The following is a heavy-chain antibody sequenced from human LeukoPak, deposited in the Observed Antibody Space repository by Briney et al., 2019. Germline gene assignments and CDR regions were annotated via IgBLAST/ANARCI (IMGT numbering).Heavy chain of an antibody. CDR2: IYYSGST. CDR3: XXXQFLYSTGWPSTIRFDY. D-gene: IGHD6-19*01. V-gene: IGHV4-39*07. Sequence: SETLSLTCTVSGGSISSSSYYWGWIRQPPGKGLEWIGSIYYSGSTYYNPSLKSRVTISVDTSKNQFSLKLSSVTAADTAVYYXXXXQFLYSTGWPSTIRFDYWGQGALVTVSS. CDR1: GGSISSSSYY. J-gene: IGHJ4*02.